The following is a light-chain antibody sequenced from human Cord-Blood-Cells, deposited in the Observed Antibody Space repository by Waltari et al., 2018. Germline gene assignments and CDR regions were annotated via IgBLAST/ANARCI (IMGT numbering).Light chain of an antibody. CDR2: EGS. J-gene: IGLJ1*01. Sequence: QSALTQPVSVSGYPGQYITISCTGTRRAVWRYTVLSWYKQHPGKAPKLMIYEGSKRPSGVSNRFSGSKSGNTASLTISGLQAEDEADYYCCSYAGSSTYVFGPGTKVTVL. CDR3: CSYAGSSTYV. CDR1: RRAVWRYTV. V-gene: IGLV2-23*01.